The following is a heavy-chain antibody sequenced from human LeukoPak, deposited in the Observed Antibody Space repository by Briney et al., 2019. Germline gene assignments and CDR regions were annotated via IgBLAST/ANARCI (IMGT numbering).Heavy chain of an antibody. D-gene: IGHD3-3*01. Sequence: ASVKVSCKASGYTFTGYYMHWVRQAPGQGLEGMGWINPNSGGTNYAQKFQGRVTMTRDTSISTAYMELSRLRSDDTAVYYCARSWWYYDFWSGYREDAFDIWGQGTMVTVSS. CDR3: ARSWWYYDFWSGYREDAFDI. CDR1: GYTFTGYY. V-gene: IGHV1-2*02. CDR2: INPNSGGT. J-gene: IGHJ3*02.